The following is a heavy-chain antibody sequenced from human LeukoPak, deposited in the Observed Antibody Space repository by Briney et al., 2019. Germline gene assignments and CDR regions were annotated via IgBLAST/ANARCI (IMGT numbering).Heavy chain of an antibody. CDR1: GFTFSSYW. Sequence: PGGSLRLSCAASGFTFSSYWMSWVRQAPGKGLEWVSAICGGGGSTYDADSVKGRFTISRDNSENTLYLQMNSLRAEDTAVYYCAKARTASCYSAPDYWGQGTLVIVSS. J-gene: IGHJ4*02. CDR2: ICGGGGST. D-gene: IGHD2-15*01. V-gene: IGHV3-23*01. CDR3: AKARTASCYSAPDY.